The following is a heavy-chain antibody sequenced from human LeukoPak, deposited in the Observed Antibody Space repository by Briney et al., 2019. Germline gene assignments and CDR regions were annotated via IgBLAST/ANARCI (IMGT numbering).Heavy chain of an antibody. J-gene: IGHJ4*02. D-gene: IGHD3-22*01. CDR1: GYSFTSYW. CDR3: ARTMIVEGFDY. CDR2: IYPADSAS. Sequence: GESLKISCKGSGYSFTSYWIDWVRHMPGKGLEWMGFIYPADSASTYSPSFQGQVTISVDKSINTAYLQWSSLKASDTAMYYCARTMIVEGFDYWGQGTLVAVSS. V-gene: IGHV5-51*01.